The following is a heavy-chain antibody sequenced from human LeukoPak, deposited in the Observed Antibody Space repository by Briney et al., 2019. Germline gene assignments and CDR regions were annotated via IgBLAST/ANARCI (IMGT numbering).Heavy chain of an antibody. D-gene: IGHD3-9*01. CDR3: ARHNSIGALRYFDWLSHPVDY. V-gene: IGHV4-39*07. CDR2: IYYSGST. J-gene: IGHJ4*02. CDR1: GGSISRSSYY. Sequence: SETLSLTCTVSGGSISRSSYYWGWIRQPPGEGLEWFGCIYYSGSTYYNTSLTSRVTISVDTSKNQFSLKLSSVTAAHTAVYYCARHNSIGALRYFDWLSHPVDYWGQGTLVTVSS.